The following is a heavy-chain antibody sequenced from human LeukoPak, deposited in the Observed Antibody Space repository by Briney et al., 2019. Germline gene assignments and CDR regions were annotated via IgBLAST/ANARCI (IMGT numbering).Heavy chain of an antibody. V-gene: IGHV3-49*04. CDR3: RAGYDSSGYYPLLGGYFDY. D-gene: IGHD3-22*01. J-gene: IGHJ4*02. CDR2: IRSKAHGGTT. Sequence: GGSLRLSCTASGFTFGDYAMSWVRQAPGKGLEWVGFIRSKAHGGTTEYAASGKGRFTISRDDSKSIAYLQMNSLKTEDTAVYYCRAGYDSSGYYPLLGGYFDYWGQGTLVTVSS. CDR1: GFTFGDYA.